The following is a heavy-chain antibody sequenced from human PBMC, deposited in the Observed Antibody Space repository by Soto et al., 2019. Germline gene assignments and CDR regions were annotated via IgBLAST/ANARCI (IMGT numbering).Heavy chain of an antibody. CDR1: GFTFSDYA. J-gene: IGHJ4*02. Sequence: VQPVESGGGVVQPGRSLRLSCAASGFTFSDYAMHWVRQAPGKGLEWVAVVSHDGRNTHYADSVKGRFTISRDSSKNTVSLEMTSLRAEDTSVYYCAQGGRHSLVTSDFNYWGQGALVTVSS. CDR2: VSHDGRNT. D-gene: IGHD6-13*01. CDR3: AQGGRHSLVTSDFNY. V-gene: IGHV3-30*03.